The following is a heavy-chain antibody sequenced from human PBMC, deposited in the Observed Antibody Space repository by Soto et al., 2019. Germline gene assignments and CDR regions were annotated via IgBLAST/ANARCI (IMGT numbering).Heavy chain of an antibody. D-gene: IGHD6-19*01. Sequence: EVQLLESGGGLVQPGGSLRLSCAASGFTFSSYTMNWVRQAPGKGLEWVSSISGSGGSTYYADSVKGRFTISRDNSKNTPYLQMSSLRAEDTAVYYCAKERAVAVWGQGTLVTVSS. J-gene: IGHJ4*02. CDR1: GFTFSSYT. CDR3: AKERAVAV. V-gene: IGHV3-23*01. CDR2: ISGSGGST.